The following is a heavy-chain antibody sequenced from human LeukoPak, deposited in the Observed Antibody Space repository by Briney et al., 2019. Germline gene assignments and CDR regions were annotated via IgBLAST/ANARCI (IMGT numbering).Heavy chain of an antibody. J-gene: IGHJ5*02. CDR3: ARLGGIGYSYGQNWFDP. V-gene: IGHV4-34*01. CDR1: GGSFSGYY. CDR2: INHSGST. Sequence: SETLSLTCAVYGGSFSGYYWSWIRQPPGKGLEWIGEINHSGSTNYNPSLKSRVTISVDTSKNQFSLKLSSVTAADTAVYYCARLGGIGYSYGQNWFDPWGQGTLVTVSS. D-gene: IGHD5-18*01.